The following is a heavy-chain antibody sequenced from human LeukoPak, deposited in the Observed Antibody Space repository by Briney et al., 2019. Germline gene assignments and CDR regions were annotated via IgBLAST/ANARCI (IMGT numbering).Heavy chain of an antibody. V-gene: IGHV5-51*01. CDR1: GYSFTSYW. D-gene: IGHD2-21*02. CDR3: ARVPLTYCGGDCSYNWLDP. CDR2: IYPGDSDT. Sequence: GESLKISCKGSGYSFTSYWIGWVRQMPGKGLEWMGIIYPGDSDTRYSPSFQGQVTISADKSISTAYLQWSSLKASDTAMYYCARVPLTYCGGDCSYNWLDPWGQRTLVTVSS. J-gene: IGHJ5*02.